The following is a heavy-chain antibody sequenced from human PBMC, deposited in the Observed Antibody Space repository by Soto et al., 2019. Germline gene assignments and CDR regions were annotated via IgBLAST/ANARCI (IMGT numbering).Heavy chain of an antibody. J-gene: IGHJ6*02. CDR2: INHSGST. Sequence: SSETLSLTCAVYGGSFSGYYWSWIRQPPGKGLEWIGEINHSGSTNYNPSLKSRVTISVDTSKNQFSLKLSSVTAADTAVYYCARFRGYYGSGSYYTYYYYYYGMDVWGQGTTVT. D-gene: IGHD3-10*01. CDR1: GGSFSGYY. CDR3: ARFRGYYGSGSYYTYYYYYYGMDV. V-gene: IGHV4-34*01.